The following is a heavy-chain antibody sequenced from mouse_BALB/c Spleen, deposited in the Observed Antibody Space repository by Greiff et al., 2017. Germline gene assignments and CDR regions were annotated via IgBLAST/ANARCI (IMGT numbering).Heavy chain of an antibody. CDR1: GFTFSSYG. Sequence: EVQLQESGGDLVKPGGSLKLSCAASGFTFSSYGMSWVRQTPDKRLEWVATISSGGSYTYYPDSVKGRFTISRDNAKNTLYLQMSSLKSEDTAMYYCARHGVTTAMDYWGQGTSVTVSS. V-gene: IGHV5-6*01. CDR3: ARHGVTTAMDY. D-gene: IGHD2-1*01. CDR2: ISSGGSYT. J-gene: IGHJ4*01.